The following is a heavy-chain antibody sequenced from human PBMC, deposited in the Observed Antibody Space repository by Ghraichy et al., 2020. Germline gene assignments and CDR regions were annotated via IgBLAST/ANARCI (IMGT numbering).Heavy chain of an antibody. V-gene: IGHV1-69*13. CDR3: ARDLGDYQTFDAFDI. CDR2: IIPIFGTA. D-gene: IGHD4-17*01. J-gene: IGHJ3*02. Sequence: PVKVSCKASGGTFSSYAISWVRQAPGQGLEWMGGIIPIFGTANYAQKFQGRVTITADESTSTAYMELSSLRSEDTAVYYCARDLGDYQTFDAFDIWGQGTMVTVSS. CDR1: GGTFSSYA.